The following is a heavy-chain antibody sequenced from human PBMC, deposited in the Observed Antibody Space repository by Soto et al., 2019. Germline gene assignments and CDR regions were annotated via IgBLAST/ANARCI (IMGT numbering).Heavy chain of an antibody. D-gene: IGHD3-22*01. V-gene: IGHV4-59*01. CDR1: GGSISSYY. CDR2: IYYSGST. Sequence: QVQLQESGPGLVKPSETLSLTCTVSGGSISSYYWSWIRQPPGKGLEWIGYIYYSGSTNYNPSLKSRVTISVDTSKNQFSLKLSSVTAADTAVYYCARGGMISRRPLDYWGQGTLVTVSS. J-gene: IGHJ4*02. CDR3: ARGGMISRRPLDY.